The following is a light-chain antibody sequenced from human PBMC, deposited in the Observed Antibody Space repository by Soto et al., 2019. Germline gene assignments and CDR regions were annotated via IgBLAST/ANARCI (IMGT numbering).Light chain of an antibody. J-gene: IGLJ2*01. Sequence: QSALTQPASVSGSPGQSITISCTGTSSDVGRYNYVSWYQQHPGKVPKLMIYDVTNRPSGISNRFSGSKSGNTASLTISGRQAEDEADYYCSSYTSSSTVVFGGGTKLTVL. V-gene: IGLV2-14*03. CDR3: SSYTSSSTVV. CDR1: SSDVGRYNY. CDR2: DVT.